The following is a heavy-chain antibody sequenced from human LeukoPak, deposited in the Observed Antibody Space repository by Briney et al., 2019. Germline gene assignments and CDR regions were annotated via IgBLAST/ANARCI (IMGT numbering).Heavy chain of an antibody. CDR3: ARGHCSSTSCYPSNAFDI. D-gene: IGHD2-2*01. CDR1: GGSISSGGYY. J-gene: IGHJ3*02. V-gene: IGHV4-31*03. Sequence: NSSQTLSLTCTVSGGSISSGGYYWSWIRQHPGKGLEWIGYIYYSGSTNYNPSLKSRVTISVDTSKNQFSLKLSSVTAADTAVYYCARGHCSSTSCYPSNAFDIWGQGTMVTVSS. CDR2: IYYSGST.